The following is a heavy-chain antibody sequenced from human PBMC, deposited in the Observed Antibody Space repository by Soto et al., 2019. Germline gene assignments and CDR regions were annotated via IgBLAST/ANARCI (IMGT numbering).Heavy chain of an antibody. D-gene: IGHD3-22*01. CDR3: AVTYYYDSSGYYFPDY. CDR1: GYTFTGYY. J-gene: IGHJ4*02. CDR2: INPNSGGT. V-gene: IGHV1-2*04. Sequence: ASVKVSCKASGYTFTGYYMHWVRQAPGQGLEWMGWINPNSGGTNYAQKFQGWVTMTRDTSISTAYMELSRLRSDDTAVYYCAVTYYYDSSGYYFPDYWGQGTLVTVSS.